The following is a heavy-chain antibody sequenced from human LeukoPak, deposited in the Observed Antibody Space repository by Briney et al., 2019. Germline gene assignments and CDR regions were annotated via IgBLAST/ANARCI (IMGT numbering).Heavy chain of an antibody. D-gene: IGHD3-10*01. J-gene: IGHJ6*02. V-gene: IGHV3-9*01. CDR1: GLTFDDYA. CDR2: ISWNSGSI. CDR3: AKDMGEGWFGEFPSSDGMDV. Sequence: GGSLRLSCAASGLTFDDYAMHWVRQAPGKGLEWVSGISWNSGSIGYADSVKGRFTISRDNAKNSLYLQMNSLRAEDTALYYCAKDMGEGWFGEFPSSDGMDVWGQGTTVTVSS.